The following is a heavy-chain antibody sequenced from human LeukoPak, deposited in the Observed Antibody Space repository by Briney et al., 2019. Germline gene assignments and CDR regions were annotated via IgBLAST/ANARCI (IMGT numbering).Heavy chain of an antibody. D-gene: IGHD3-16*01. Sequence: PSETLSLTCVVHGGSFSGYCCNWIRQSPGKGLEWIGHINHNGKTNYNPSLKSRVTISADTSKNQFSLTLTSVTAADTAVYFCARGWGGFDSWGQGTLVTVSS. CDR2: INHNGKT. J-gene: IGHJ5*01. CDR1: GGSFSGYC. CDR3: ARGWGGFDS. V-gene: IGHV4-34*01.